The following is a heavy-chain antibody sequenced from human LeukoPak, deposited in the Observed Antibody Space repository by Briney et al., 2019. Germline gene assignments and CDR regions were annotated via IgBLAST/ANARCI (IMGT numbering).Heavy chain of an antibody. V-gene: IGHV4-34*01. CDR2: INHSGST. Sequence: PSETLSLTCAVYGGSFSGYYWSWIRQPPGKGLEWIGEINHSGSTNYNPSLKGRVTISVDTSKNQFSLKLSSVTAADTAVYYCARFSSGGDFDPWGQGTLVTVSS. CDR3: ARFSSGGDFDP. D-gene: IGHD6-19*01. CDR1: GGSFSGYY. J-gene: IGHJ5*02.